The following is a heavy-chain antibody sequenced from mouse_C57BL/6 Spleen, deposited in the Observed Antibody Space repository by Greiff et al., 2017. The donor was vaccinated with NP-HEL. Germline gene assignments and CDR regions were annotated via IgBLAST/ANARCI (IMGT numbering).Heavy chain of an antibody. CDR1: GYTFTSYW. D-gene: IGHD1-1*01. V-gene: IGHV1-59*01. J-gene: IGHJ3*01. CDR2: IDPSDSYT. Sequence: QVQLQQPGAELVRPGTSVKLSCKASGYTFTSYWMHWVKQRPGQGLEWIGVIDPSDSYTNYNQKFKGKATLTVDTSSSTAYMQLSSLTSEDAAVDYCARGDLLRFAYWGQGTLVTVSA. CDR3: ARGDLLRFAY.